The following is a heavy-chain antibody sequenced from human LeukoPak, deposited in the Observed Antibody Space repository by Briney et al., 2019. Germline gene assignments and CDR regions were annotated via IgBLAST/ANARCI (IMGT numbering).Heavy chain of an antibody. V-gene: IGHV1-2*02. CDR1: GYTFTDCY. CDR3: ARPFIETPSLGALDY. D-gene: IGHD4-23*01. J-gene: IGHJ4*02. Sequence: ASVKVSCKASGYTFTDCYMHWVRQAPGQGLEWMGWINPDSGGTNYAQNFQGRVTMTRDTSISTAYMELSRLRSGDTAVYYCARPFIETPSLGALDYWGQGTLVTVSS. CDR2: INPDSGGT.